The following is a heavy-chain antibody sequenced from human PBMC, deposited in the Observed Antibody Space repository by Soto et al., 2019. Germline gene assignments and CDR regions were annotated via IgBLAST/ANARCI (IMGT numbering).Heavy chain of an antibody. D-gene: IGHD1-26*01. V-gene: IGHV1-69*13. J-gene: IGHJ3*02. CDR1: GYTFTSYG. CDR3: ARVVGATTAVPFDI. CDR2: IIPIFGTA. Sequence: GASVKVSCKASGYTFTSYGISWVRQAPGQGLEWMGGIIPIFGTANYAQKFQGRVTITADESTSTAYMELSSLRSEDTAVYYCARVVGATTAVPFDIWGQGTMVTV.